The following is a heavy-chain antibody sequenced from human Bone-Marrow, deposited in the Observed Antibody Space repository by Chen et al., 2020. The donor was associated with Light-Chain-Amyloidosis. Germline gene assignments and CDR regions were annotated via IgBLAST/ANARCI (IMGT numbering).Heavy chain of an antibody. V-gene: IGHV3-73*01. CDR3: TRLGSGSYSVAY. CDR2: IRSKANSYAT. D-gene: IGHD1-26*01. J-gene: IGHJ4*02. Sequence: ARLVESGGGLVEPGGSLKLSCAASGFTFSGSAMHWVRQASGKGLEWVGRIRSKANSYATAYAASVKGRFTISRDDSKNTAYLQMNSLKTEDTAVYYCTRLGSGSYSVAYWGQGTLVTVSS. CDR1: GFTFSGSA.